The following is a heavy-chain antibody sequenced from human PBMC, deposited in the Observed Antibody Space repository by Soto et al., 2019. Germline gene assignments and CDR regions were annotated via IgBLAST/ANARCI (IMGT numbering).Heavy chain of an antibody. D-gene: IGHD1-7*01. J-gene: IGHJ6*02. V-gene: IGHV1-69*12. Sequence: QVQLVQSGAEVKKPGSSVKVSCKASGGTFSSYAISWVRQAPGQGLEWMGGIIPIFGTANYAQKFQGRVTITADESTSTAYMELSSLRSEDTAMYYCASHGITGTWVYYYGMDVWGQGTTVTVSS. CDR3: ASHGITGTWVYYYGMDV. CDR2: IIPIFGTA. CDR1: GGTFSSYA.